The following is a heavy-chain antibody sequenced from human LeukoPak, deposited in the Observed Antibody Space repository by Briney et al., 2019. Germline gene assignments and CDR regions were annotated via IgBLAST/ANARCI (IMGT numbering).Heavy chain of an antibody. J-gene: IGHJ4*02. CDR3: AKDSVYYYGSGMWPYFDY. CDR1: GFTFSSYA. CDR2: ISGSGGNT. D-gene: IGHD3-10*01. Sequence: GGSLRLSCAASGFTFSSYAMSWVRQAPGKGLEWVSVISGSGGNTHYADSVKGRFTISRDNSKNTLYLQMNSLRAEDTVVYYCAKDSVYYYGSGMWPYFDYWGQGTLVTVSS. V-gene: IGHV3-23*01.